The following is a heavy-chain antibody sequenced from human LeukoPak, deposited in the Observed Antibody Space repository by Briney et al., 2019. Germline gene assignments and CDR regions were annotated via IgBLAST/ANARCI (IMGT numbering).Heavy chain of an antibody. V-gene: IGHV3-30-3*01. J-gene: IGHJ4*02. CDR2: ISYDGSNK. CDR1: GFTFSSYA. D-gene: IGHD3-10*01. CDR3: ARAFGEPTDY. Sequence: PGRSLRLSCAASGFTFSSYAMHWVRQAPGKGLEWVAVISYDGSNKYYADSVKGRFTISRDNSKNTLYLQMNSLRAEDTAVYYCARAFGEPTDYWGQGTLVTVSS.